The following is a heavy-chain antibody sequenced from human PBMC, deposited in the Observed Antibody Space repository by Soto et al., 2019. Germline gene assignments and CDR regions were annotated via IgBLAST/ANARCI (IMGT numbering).Heavy chain of an antibody. V-gene: IGHV4-31*03. J-gene: IGHJ4*02. CDR2: VYYTGLT. CDR1: GASISEGGYY. CDR3: ARRANYYDTNGCYIDS. D-gene: IGHD3-22*01. Sequence: QVQLQESGPGLVKPSQTLSLTCTVSGASISEGGYYWSWIRQFPGQGLEWIGYVYYTGLTFYSPSLKTRVITSADTSKNQFYLRLSSVTAADTAVYYCARRANYYDTNGCYIDSWGQGTLVTVTS.